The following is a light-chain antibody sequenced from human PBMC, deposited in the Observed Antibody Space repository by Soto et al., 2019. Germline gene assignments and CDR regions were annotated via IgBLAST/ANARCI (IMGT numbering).Light chain of an antibody. CDR3: QQRKFWPPIT. CDR1: QNVDIF. CDR2: DAS. J-gene: IGKJ4*01. Sequence: VLTQSPATLSLSPGERATLSCRASQNVDIFLAWYQQKPGQAPRLLIFDASNRATGIPARFSGSGSGTDFTLTISSLEPEDFAVYYCQQRKFWPPITFGGGTRVEVK. V-gene: IGKV3-11*01.